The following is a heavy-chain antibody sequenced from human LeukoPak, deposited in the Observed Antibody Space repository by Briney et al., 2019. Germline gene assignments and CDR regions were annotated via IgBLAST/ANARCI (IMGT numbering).Heavy chain of an antibody. J-gene: IGHJ4*02. V-gene: IGHV3-64*01. CDR1: GFTFSNYA. Sequence: HPGGSLRLSCAASGFTFSNYAMSWVRQTPGKGLEYVSVISGNGVATHYATSVKGRFTISRDNSKNTLYLQMGSLRAEDMAVYYCARDASDIVVVPAAVGPFDLWGQGTLVTVSS. D-gene: IGHD2-2*01. CDR2: ISGNGVAT. CDR3: ARDASDIVVVPAAVGPFDL.